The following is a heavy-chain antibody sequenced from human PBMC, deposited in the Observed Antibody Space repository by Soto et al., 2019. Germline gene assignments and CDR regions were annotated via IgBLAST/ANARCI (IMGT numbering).Heavy chain of an antibody. Sequence: GASVTVSGKASGYTFTAYSMHWVRQAPGQGLEWVGWFNPNSGDTIYAQKFQGRVTLTRDTSIGTAYMELYSLTSVDTAVYYCAREASAVISLDYWSQGTLVTVSS. V-gene: IGHV1-2*02. CDR2: FNPNSGDT. J-gene: IGHJ4*02. D-gene: IGHD6-19*01. CDR3: AREASAVISLDY. CDR1: GYTFTAYS.